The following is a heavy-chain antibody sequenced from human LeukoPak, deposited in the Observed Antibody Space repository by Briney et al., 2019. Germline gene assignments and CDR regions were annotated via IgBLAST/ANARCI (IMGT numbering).Heavy chain of an antibody. J-gene: IGHJ4*02. CDR3: AKGPTYYYDSSGYSTLDY. Sequence: PGGSLRLSCAASGFTFSSYSMNWVRQAPGKGLEWVSSISTSSSYIYYADSVKGRFTISRDNAKNSLYLQMNSLRAEDTAVYYCAKGPTYYYDSSGYSTLDYWGQGTLVTVSS. D-gene: IGHD3-22*01. CDR1: GFTFSSYS. CDR2: ISTSSSYI. V-gene: IGHV3-21*01.